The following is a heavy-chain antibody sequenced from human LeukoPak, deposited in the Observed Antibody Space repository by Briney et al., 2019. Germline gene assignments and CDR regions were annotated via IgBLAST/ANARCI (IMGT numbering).Heavy chain of an antibody. V-gene: IGHV3-48*03. CDR3: VRDRSGSWDFDY. D-gene: IGHD3-10*01. Sequence: GGSLRLSCVVSGLTFITYEMNWVRQAPGKWLEWVSFISSSGITIYYADSVKGRFTISRNNTANSLYLEMTSLRAGDTAVYYCVRDRSGSWDFDYWGQGTLVTVSS. J-gene: IGHJ4*02. CDR1: GLTFITYE. CDR2: ISSSGITI.